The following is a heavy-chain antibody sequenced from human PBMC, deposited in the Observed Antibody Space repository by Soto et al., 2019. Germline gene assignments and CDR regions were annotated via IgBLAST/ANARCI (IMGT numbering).Heavy chain of an antibody. CDR3: ARDLTTMVRGVTDY. V-gene: IGHV3-30-3*01. CDR2: ISYDGSNK. CDR1: GFTFSSYA. D-gene: IGHD3-10*01. J-gene: IGHJ4*02. Sequence: QVQLVESGGGVVQPGRSLRLSCAASGFTFSSYAMHWVRQAPGKGLEWVAVISYDGSNKYYADSVKGRFTISRDNSKNTLYLQMTSLRAEDTAVYYCARDLTTMVRGVTDYWGQGTLVTVSS.